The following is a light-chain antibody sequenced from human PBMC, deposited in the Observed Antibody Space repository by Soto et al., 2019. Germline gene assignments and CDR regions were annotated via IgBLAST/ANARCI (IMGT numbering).Light chain of an antibody. Sequence: IEMTQSPGTLSVSPGERATLSCRASLSVSANLAWYQQKPGQAPRLLIFGASSRATDIPARFTGSGSGTEFTLTISGLQSEDSAVYYCQQYHTWLWTFGQGTKLEIK. CDR1: LSVSAN. V-gene: IGKV3-15*01. J-gene: IGKJ1*01. CDR3: QQYHTWLWT. CDR2: GAS.